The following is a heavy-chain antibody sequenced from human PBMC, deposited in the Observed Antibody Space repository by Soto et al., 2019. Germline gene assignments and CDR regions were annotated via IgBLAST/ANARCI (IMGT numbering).Heavy chain of an antibody. Sequence: ASVKVSCKASGYSFPSHGIGGMRQAPGQGLEWMGWITTFNGNTNYAKKFQERVTMTADTSTSTVYMELRSLRYDDTAVYFCATLPPYYFDTSGYFLEDWGQGTLVTVSS. CDR1: GYSFPSHG. CDR3: ATLPPYYFDTSGYFLED. CDR2: ITTFNGNT. V-gene: IGHV1-18*01. D-gene: IGHD3-22*01. J-gene: IGHJ4*02.